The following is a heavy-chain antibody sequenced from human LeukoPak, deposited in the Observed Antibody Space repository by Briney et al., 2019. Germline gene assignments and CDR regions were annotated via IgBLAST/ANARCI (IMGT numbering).Heavy chain of an antibody. CDR1: GFTFSNYW. V-gene: IGHV3-74*01. J-gene: IGHJ4*02. D-gene: IGHD3-9*01. CDR3: ARDSYDILTGYFYY. CDR2: INTDGSIT. Sequence: GGSLRLSCVDSGFTFSNYWMYWVRQAPGKGLVWVSRINTDGSITNYADSVRGRFTISRDNAKNTLYLQMNSLRAEDTAVYYCARDSYDILTGYFYYWGQGTLVTVSS.